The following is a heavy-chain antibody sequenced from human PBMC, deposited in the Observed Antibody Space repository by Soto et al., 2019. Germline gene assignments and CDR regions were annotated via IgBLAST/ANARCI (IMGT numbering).Heavy chain of an antibody. CDR3: ARNGDYPDRYFDS. D-gene: IGHD2-21*02. CDR1: GGSMSSGDHY. CDR2: IYYNENS. J-gene: IGHJ4*02. V-gene: IGHV4-30-4*01. Sequence: AWETLSLICTVSGGSMSSGDHYWSWIRQPPGKGLEWIAYIYYNENSYYNQSLKSRVTISRDKSKNHVCLKLNSVTAADTAVYHSARNGDYPDRYFDSWRPGTLVTASS.